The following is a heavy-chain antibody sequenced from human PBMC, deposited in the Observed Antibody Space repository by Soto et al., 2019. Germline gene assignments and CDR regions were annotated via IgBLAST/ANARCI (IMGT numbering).Heavy chain of an antibody. CDR1: AFTFDDYS. Sequence: GGSLTLSCVASAFTFDDYSMHCVRHAPGDGLEWVADSRWNSGSIGYADSVKGRFTICRDNAKNSLYLQMNSLRGEDTALYYCAKVAWAAVLSDAFDIWGQGTMVTVPS. J-gene: IGHJ3*02. CDR2: SRWNSGSI. CDR3: AKVAWAAVLSDAFDI. D-gene: IGHD6-13*01. V-gene: IGHV3-9*01.